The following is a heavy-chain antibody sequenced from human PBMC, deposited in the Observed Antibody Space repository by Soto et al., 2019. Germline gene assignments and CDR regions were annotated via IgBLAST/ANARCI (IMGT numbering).Heavy chain of an antibody. V-gene: IGHV3-33*01. CDR3: ARDSEPYTPPVY. D-gene: IGHD3-16*01. J-gene: IGHJ4*02. CDR2: IWYDGSNK. Sequence: QVQLVESGGGVGQPGRSLRLSCAASGFTFSSYGMHWVRQAPGKGLEWVAVIWYDGSNKYYADSVKGRFTISRDNSKNTLYLQMDSLRAEDTAVYYCARDSEPYTPPVYWGQGTLVTVSS. CDR1: GFTFSSYG.